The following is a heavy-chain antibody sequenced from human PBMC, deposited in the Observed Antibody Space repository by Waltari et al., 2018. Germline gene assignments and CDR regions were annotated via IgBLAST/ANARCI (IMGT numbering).Heavy chain of an antibody. Sequence: QVRLQQWGAGLLQPSETLSLTCAVYGGSFSGYYWGWFRHPPGKGLEWIGEINHGGNTNYNPSLRGRIAMSVDTSKNQFSLILKSLTAADTAVYYCVRLEDCSGPGGNCYSGDSFALDVWGQGTTVTVSS. CDR1: GGSFSGYY. CDR2: INHGGNT. D-gene: IGHD2-15*01. J-gene: IGHJ6*02. V-gene: IGHV4-34*02. CDR3: VRLEDCSGPGGNCYSGDSFALDV.